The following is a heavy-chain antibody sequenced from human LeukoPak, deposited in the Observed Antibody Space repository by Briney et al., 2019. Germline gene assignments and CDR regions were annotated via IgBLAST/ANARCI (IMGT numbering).Heavy chain of an antibody. V-gene: IGHV1-18*01. J-gene: IGHJ4*02. D-gene: IGHD3-22*01. CDR1: GYTFTSYG. Sequence: GSVKVSCKASGYTFTSYGISWVRRAPGQGLEWMGWISAYNGNTNYAQKLQGRVTMTTATSTSTAYMELRSLRSDDTAVYYCARDHRNWLLVPHFDYWGQGTLVTVSS. CDR2: ISAYNGNT. CDR3: ARDHRNWLLVPHFDY.